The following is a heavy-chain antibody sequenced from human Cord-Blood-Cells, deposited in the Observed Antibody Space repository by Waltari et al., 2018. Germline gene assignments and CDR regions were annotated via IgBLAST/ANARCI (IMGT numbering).Heavy chain of an antibody. CDR1: GGSISSYY. CDR3: ARGRRGSGSYYNYYFDY. CDR2: IYTSGST. V-gene: IGHV4-4*07. Sequence: QVQLQESGPGLVKPSETLSLTCPVPGGSISSYYWSWIRPPAGKGLEWIGRIYTSGSTNYNPSLKSRVTMSVDTSKNQFSLKLSSVTAADTAVYYCARGRRGSGSYYNYYFDYWGQGTLVTVSS. J-gene: IGHJ4*02. D-gene: IGHD3-10*01.